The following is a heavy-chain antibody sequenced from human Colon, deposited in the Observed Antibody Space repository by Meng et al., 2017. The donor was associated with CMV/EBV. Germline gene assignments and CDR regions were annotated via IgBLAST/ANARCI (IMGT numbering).Heavy chain of an antibody. V-gene: IGHV4-61*01. Sequence: GSLRLSCTVSGDSIRTGSYYWSWIRQPPGKGLEWIGYIFFTGGTNYNPSLKSRITMSVDTSKNQFALKVTSVTAADTAVYYCAREGGGIAALHRPDYYGMDVWGQGTTVTVSS. D-gene: IGHD6-13*01. J-gene: IGHJ6*02. CDR1: GDSIRTGSYY. CDR2: IFFTGGT. CDR3: AREGGGIAALHRPDYYGMDV.